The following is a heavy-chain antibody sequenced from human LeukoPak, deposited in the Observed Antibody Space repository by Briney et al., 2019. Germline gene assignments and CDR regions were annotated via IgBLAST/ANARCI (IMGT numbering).Heavy chain of an antibody. CDR1: GGSISSGDYY. D-gene: IGHD3-22*01. CDR3: ARPYYYDSRIDP. V-gene: IGHV4-30-4*01. CDR2: MYYSGST. J-gene: IGHJ5*02. Sequence: SETLSLTCTDSGGSISSGDYYWSWIRQPPGKGLEWIAYMYYSGSTYYNPSLKSRVTMSADTSKNQLSLKLSSVTAADTAVYYCARPYYYDSRIDPWGQGILVTVSS.